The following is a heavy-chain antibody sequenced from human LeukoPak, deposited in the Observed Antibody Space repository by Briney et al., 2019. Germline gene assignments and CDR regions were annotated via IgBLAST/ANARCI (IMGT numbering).Heavy chain of an antibody. J-gene: IGHJ2*01. CDR1: GGSFSGYY. D-gene: IGHD2-15*01. CDR3: ARVEVPRDINDWYFDL. V-gene: IGHV4-34*01. Sequence: SETLSLTCAVYGGSFSGYYCSWIRQPPGKGLEWIGEINHSGSTNYNPSLKSRVTISVDTSKNQFSLKLSSATAADTAVYYCARVEVPRDINDWYFDLWGRGTLVTVSS. CDR2: INHSGST.